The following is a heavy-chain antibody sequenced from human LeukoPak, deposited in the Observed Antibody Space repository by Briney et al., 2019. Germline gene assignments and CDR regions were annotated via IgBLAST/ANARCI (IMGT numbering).Heavy chain of an antibody. CDR1: AFTLTSIY. J-gene: IGHJ4*02. CDR2: IYSGGSK. Sequence: GGSLRPSCAAAAFTLTSIYTRCGRQAPGRGLEWVSVIYSGGSKYYADSVKGRFTISRDNSKNTLFLQMNSLRAGDTAVYYCASSALTIVDNWGQGTLVTVSS. CDR3: ASSALTIVDN. V-gene: IGHV3-66*01. D-gene: IGHD3-10*01.